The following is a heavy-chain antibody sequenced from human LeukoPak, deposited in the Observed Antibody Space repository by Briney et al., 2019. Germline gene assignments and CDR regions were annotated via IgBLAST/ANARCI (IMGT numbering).Heavy chain of an antibody. J-gene: IGHJ4*02. V-gene: IGHV3-23*01. CDR1: GFTFSSYG. CDR2: ISGSGGST. Sequence: PGGTLRLSCAASGFTFSSYGMSWVRQAPGKGLEWVSAISGSGGSTYYADSVKGRFTISRDNSKNTLYLQMNSLRAEDMALYYCAKASTYSSSSSGIDYFDYWGQGTLVTVSS. CDR3: AKASTYSSSSSGIDYFDY. D-gene: IGHD6-6*01.